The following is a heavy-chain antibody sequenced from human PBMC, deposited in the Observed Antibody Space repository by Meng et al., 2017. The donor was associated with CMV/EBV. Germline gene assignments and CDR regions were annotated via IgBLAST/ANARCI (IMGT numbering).Heavy chain of an antibody. J-gene: IGHJ4*02. D-gene: IGHD3-22*01. CDR3: ARDDSSY. V-gene: IGHV3-21*01. CDR2: ISSSSSYI. CDR1: GFTFSSYS. Sequence: GESLKISCAASGFTFSSYSMNWVRQAPGKGLEWVSSISSSSSYIYYADSVKGRFTSSRDNAKNSLYLQMNSLRAEDTAVYYCARDDSSYWGQGTLVTVSS.